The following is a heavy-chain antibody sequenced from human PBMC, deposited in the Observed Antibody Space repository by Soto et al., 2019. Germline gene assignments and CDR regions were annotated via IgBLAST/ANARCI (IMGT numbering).Heavy chain of an antibody. CDR1: GGSISSNSYF. D-gene: IGHD5-18*01. Sequence: QLQLQESGPGLMKPSETLSLTCSVSGGSISSNSYFWDWIRQSPGKGLECIGSVHFRGSTYYNPSLKSRANISVDTSKNQFSLKLTSVTAADRAVYYCARQGPNNSYGYDHRLNPWGQGTLVTVSS. V-gene: IGHV4-39*01. CDR3: ARQGPNNSYGYDHRLNP. CDR2: VHFRGST. J-gene: IGHJ5*02.